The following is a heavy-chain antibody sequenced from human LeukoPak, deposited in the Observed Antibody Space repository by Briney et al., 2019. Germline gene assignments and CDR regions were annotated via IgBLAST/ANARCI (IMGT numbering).Heavy chain of an antibody. V-gene: IGHV3-21*01. Sequence: GGSLRLSCAASGFTFSTYSMNWVRQAPGKGLEWVSSISGSSIYIYYADSVKGRFTISRGNAKNSLYLQINSLRAEDTAVYYCARDPPYYDSSGYYYDYWGQGTLVTVSS. J-gene: IGHJ4*02. CDR1: GFTFSTYS. CDR2: ISGSSIYI. CDR3: ARDPPYYDSSGYYYDY. D-gene: IGHD3-22*01.